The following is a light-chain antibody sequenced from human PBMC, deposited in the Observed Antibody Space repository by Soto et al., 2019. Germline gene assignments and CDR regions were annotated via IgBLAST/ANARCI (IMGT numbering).Light chain of an antibody. CDR3: QQYYNIPIT. Sequence: DIVMTQSPDSLAVSLGERATINCKSSQSVLYSSNNKNYLAWYQQKPGQPPKLPIYWASTRESGVPDRFSGSGSGTDFTLTISSLQAEDVAVYYCQQYYNIPITFGQGTRLEIK. V-gene: IGKV4-1*01. CDR1: QSVLYSSNNKNY. J-gene: IGKJ5*01. CDR2: WAS.